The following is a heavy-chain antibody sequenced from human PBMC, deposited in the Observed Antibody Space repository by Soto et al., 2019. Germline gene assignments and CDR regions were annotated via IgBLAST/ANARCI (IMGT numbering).Heavy chain of an antibody. CDR1: GYTFTSYD. CDR3: ARVIGDWYYFDY. J-gene: IGHJ4*02. V-gene: IGHV1-8*01. D-gene: IGHD2-21*02. Sequence: VASVKVSCKASGYTFTSYDINWVRQATGQGLEWMGWMNPNSGNTGYAQKFQGRVTMTRNTSISTAYMELSSLRSEDTAVYYCARVIGDWYYFDYWGQGTLVTVS. CDR2: MNPNSGNT.